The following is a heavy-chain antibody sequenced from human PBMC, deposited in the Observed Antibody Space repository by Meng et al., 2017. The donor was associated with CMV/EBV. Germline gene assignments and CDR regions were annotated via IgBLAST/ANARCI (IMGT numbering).Heavy chain of an antibody. V-gene: IGHV1-18*01. CDR2: ISAYNGNT. CDR3: AREIAARNYYYCGMDV. J-gene: IGHJ6*02. Sequence: ASVKVSCKASGYTFTSYGISWVRQAPGQGLEWMGWISAYNGNTNYAQKLQGRVTMTTDTSTSTAYMELSSLRSEDTAVYYCAREIAARNYYYCGMDVWGQGTTVTVSS. CDR1: GYTFTSYG. D-gene: IGHD6-6*01.